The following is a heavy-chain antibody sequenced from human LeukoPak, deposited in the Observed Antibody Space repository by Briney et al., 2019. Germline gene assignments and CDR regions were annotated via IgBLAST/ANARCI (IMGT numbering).Heavy chain of an antibody. Sequence: GASVKVSCKTSVYTFPSYDINWVRQATGQGLEWMGWMNPNSGNTGYTQKFQGRVTISGNTSITTAYMELSSLRSEDTAVYYCARGPKWTGSYYYFDYWGQGTLVTVSS. CDR3: ARGPKWTGSYYYFDY. CDR1: VYTFPSYD. V-gene: IGHV1-8*01. J-gene: IGHJ4*02. CDR2: MNPNSGNT. D-gene: IGHD1-26*01.